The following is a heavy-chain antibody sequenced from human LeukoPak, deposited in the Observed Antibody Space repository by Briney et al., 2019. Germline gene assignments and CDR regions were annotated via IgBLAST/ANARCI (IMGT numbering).Heavy chain of an antibody. CDR2: INQDGSEK. Sequence: PGGSLRLSCAASRFTFSNYWMSWVRRAPGKGLERVANINQDGSEKYYVDSVKGRFTISRDNAKNSLYLQMSSLRDEDAAVYYCARDTAGNDYWGQGTLVTVSS. CDR1: RFTFSNYW. V-gene: IGHV3-7*01. D-gene: IGHD6-19*01. CDR3: ARDTAGNDY. J-gene: IGHJ4*02.